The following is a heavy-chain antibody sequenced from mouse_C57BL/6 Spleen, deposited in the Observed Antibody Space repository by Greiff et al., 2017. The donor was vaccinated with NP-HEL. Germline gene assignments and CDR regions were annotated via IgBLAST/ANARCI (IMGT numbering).Heavy chain of an antibody. J-gene: IGHJ2*01. V-gene: IGHV1-54*01. CDR2: INPGSGGT. CDR1: GYAFTNYL. Sequence: QVQLQQSGAELVRPGTSVKVSCKASGYAFTNYLIEWVKQRPGQGLEWIGVINPGSGGTNYNEKFKGKATLTADKSSSTAYMQLSSLTSEDSAVYFCARWDDYDGYYFDYWGQGTTLTVSS. CDR3: ARWDDYDGYYFDY. D-gene: IGHD2-4*01.